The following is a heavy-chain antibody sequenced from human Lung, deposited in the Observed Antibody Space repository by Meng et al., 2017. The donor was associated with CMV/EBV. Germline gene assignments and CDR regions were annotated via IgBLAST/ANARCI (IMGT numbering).Heavy chain of an antibody. D-gene: IGHD5-18*01. CDR2: IYGAGTT. Sequence: GGSLRLSCAASGFTVSSNYMSWVRQAPGKGLEWVSIIYGAGTTKYADSVKGRFTFSRDNSKNTLYLQMNSLRAEDTAVYYCARVGRVTMYFFDDWGQGPLVPVSS. V-gene: IGHV3-66*02. J-gene: IGHJ4*02. CDR1: GFTVSSNY. CDR3: ARVGRVTMYFFDD.